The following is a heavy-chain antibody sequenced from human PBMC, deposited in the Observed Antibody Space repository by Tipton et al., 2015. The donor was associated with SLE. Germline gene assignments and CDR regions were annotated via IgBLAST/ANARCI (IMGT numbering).Heavy chain of an antibody. Sequence: TLSLTCAVYGGSFSGYYWSWIRQPPGKGLEWIGEINHSGSTNYNPSLKSRVTISVDTSKNQFSLKLSSVTAADTAVYYCARGLRESSWSNDASDIWGQGTMVTVSS. CDR2: INHSGST. CDR3: ARGLRESSWSNDASDI. V-gene: IGHV4-34*01. CDR1: GGSFSGYY. J-gene: IGHJ3*02. D-gene: IGHD6-13*01.